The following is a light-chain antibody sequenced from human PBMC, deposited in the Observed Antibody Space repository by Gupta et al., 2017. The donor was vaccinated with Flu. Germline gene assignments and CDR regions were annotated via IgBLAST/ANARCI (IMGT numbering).Light chain of an antibody. Sequence: DIQMTQSPSTLSASVGDRVTLTCRASQSISSWLAWYQQKPGKAPKLLMYTASRVESGVPSRFSGSGAGTEFTLTISSLQPDDFATYYCQQDITYPWTVGQGTKVEIK. J-gene: IGKJ1*01. CDR2: TAS. V-gene: IGKV1-5*03. CDR1: QSISSW. CDR3: QQDITYPWT.